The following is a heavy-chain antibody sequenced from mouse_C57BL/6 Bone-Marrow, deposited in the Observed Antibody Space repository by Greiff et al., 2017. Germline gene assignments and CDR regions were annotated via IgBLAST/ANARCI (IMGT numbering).Heavy chain of an antibody. CDR2: ISNGGGST. V-gene: IGHV5-12*01. CDR1: GFTFSDYY. CDR3: ASHWGSYYYALDY. J-gene: IGHJ4*01. Sequence: EVQRVESGGGLVQPGGSLKLSCAASGFTFSDYYMYWVRQTPEKRLEWVAYISNGGGSTYYPDTVKGRFTISRANAKNTLYLQMSRLKSEATAMYYCASHWGSYYYALDYWGQGTSVTVSS. D-gene: IGHD2-12*01.